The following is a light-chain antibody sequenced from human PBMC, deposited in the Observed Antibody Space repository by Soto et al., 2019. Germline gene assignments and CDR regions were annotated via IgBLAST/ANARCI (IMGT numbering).Light chain of an antibody. CDR3: AAWDASLNGPV. CDR2: SLN. Sequence: QSVLTQPPSASGTPGQRVTISCSGSSSNIGSNTVNWYQQLPGTAPKLLIFSLNQRPSGVPDRFSGSRSGTSASLAISGLQSEDEADYYCAAWDASLNGPVFGTGTKVT. V-gene: IGLV1-44*01. J-gene: IGLJ1*01. CDR1: SSNIGSNT.